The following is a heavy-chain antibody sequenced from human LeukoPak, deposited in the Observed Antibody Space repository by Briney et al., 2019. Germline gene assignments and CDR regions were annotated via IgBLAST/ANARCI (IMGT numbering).Heavy chain of an antibody. V-gene: IGHV3-15*01. CDR3: TRGRIVVVVAAEIDAFDI. D-gene: IGHD2-15*01. J-gene: IGHJ3*02. Sequence: GGSLRLSCAASGFTFINAWMAWVRQAPGKGLEWVGRIKAKAHGGTIEYAAPVKGRFIISRDDSKSIAYLQMNSLKTADTAVYYCTRGRIVVVVAAEIDAFDIWGQGTMVTVSS. CDR2: IKAKAHGGTI. CDR1: GFTFINAW.